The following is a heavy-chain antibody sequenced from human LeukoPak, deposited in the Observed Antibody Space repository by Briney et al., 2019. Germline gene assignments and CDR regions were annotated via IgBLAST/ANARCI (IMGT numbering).Heavy chain of an antibody. CDR3: AREVKGIVSAGHVPKKYNWFDP. D-gene: IGHD6-13*01. CDR2: IYYSGTT. CDR1: GGSISSGDYY. Sequence: KPSQTLSLTCTVSGGSISSGDYYWTWVRQHPGKGLEWIGYIYYSGTTYYNPSLKSRVTMSVDTSKTQFSLKLSSVTAADTAVYYCAREVKGIVSAGHVPKKYNWFDPWGQGTLVTVSS. V-gene: IGHV4-31*03. J-gene: IGHJ5*02.